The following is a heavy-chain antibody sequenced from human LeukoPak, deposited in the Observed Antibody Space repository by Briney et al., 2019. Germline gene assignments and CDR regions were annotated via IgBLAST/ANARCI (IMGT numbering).Heavy chain of an antibody. CDR3: ARDSDIGAADYYFDY. J-gene: IGHJ4*02. D-gene: IGHD6-13*01. Sequence: GGSLRLSCAASGFTFSSYAMHWVRQAPGKGLEWVTVISSDGRNKDYADSVKGRFTVSRDNSKNTLYLQMNSLRAEDTGVYYCARDSDIGAADYYFDYWGRGTLVSVSS. V-gene: IGHV3-30*04. CDR1: GFTFSSYA. CDR2: ISSDGRNK.